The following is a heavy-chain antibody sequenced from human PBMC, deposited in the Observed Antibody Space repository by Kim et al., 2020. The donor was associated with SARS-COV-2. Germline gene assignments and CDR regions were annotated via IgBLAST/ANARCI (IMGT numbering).Heavy chain of an antibody. CDR2: IYSGGST. CDR1: GFTVSSDY. Sequence: GGSLRITCAVSGFTVSSDYMSWVRQAPGKGLEWVSVIYSGGSTYYADSVKGRFTISRDISKNTLYLQMNSLRDEDTAMYYCARHDWFDPWGQGTLVTVS. CDR3: ARHDWFDP. J-gene: IGHJ5*02. V-gene: IGHV3-66*04.